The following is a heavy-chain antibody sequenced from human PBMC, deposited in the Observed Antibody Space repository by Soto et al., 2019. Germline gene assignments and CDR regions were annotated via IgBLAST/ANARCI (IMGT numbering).Heavy chain of an antibody. J-gene: IGHJ2*01. Sequence: ASVKVSCKTSGYIFINYAMHWVRQAPGQRLEWMGWINGGSGKTEYSQSFQGRVTITRDTSASTVYMELSSLTSEDTAVFYCARSGYSSGWYHWYFDLWGRGTLVTV. V-gene: IGHV1-3*01. CDR2: INGGSGKT. D-gene: IGHD6-19*01. CDR3: ARSGYSSGWYHWYFDL. CDR1: GYIFINYA.